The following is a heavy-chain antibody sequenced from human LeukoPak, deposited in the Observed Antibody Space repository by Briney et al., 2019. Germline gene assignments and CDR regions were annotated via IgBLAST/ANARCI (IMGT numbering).Heavy chain of an antibody. Sequence: SETLSLTCTVSGGSVSSYYWGWIRQPPGKGLEWIGYVHSSGDTNYNPSLRNRVTISVDTSKNQFSLKLSSVTAADTAVYYCARGRIYNSGRPDYWGQGTLVTVSS. CDR3: ARGRIYNSGRPDY. D-gene: IGHD6-19*01. CDR1: GGSVSSYY. CDR2: VHSSGDT. V-gene: IGHV4-59*02. J-gene: IGHJ4*02.